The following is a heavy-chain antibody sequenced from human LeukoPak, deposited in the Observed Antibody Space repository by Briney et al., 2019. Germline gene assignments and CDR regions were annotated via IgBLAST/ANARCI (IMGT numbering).Heavy chain of an antibody. CDR2: IYYSGST. CDR3: ARGSGSYFFGY. Sequence: PSETLSLTCAVYGGSFSGYYWSWIRQPPGKGLEWIGYIYYSGSTYYNPSLKSRVTISVDTSKNQFSLKLSSVTAADTAVYYCARGSGSYFFGYWGQGTLVTVSS. J-gene: IGHJ4*02. D-gene: IGHD3-10*01. V-gene: IGHV4-30-4*08. CDR1: GGSFSGYY.